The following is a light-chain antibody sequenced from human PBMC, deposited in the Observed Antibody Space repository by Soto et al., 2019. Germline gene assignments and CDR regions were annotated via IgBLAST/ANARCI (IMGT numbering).Light chain of an antibody. V-gene: IGLV2-14*01. CDR1: SSDVGGYNY. Sequence: QSALTQPASVSGSPGQSITISCTGTSSDVGGYNYLSWYQQEPGKAPKLLIFEVSNRPTGVSNRFSGSKSGYTASLTISGLQAEDEADYYCSSYTNSRTLVFGGGTKLTVL. CDR2: EVS. CDR3: SSYTNSRTLV. J-gene: IGLJ2*01.